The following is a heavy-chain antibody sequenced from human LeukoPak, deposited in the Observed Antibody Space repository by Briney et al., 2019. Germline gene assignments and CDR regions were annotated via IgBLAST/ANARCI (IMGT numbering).Heavy chain of an antibody. V-gene: IGHV3-23*01. Sequence: GGSLRLSCAASGFTFSSYAMSWVRQAPGKGLEWVSAISGSGGSTYYADSVKGRFTISRDNSKNTLYLQMNSLRAEDTAVYYCASLYGSGSYYNPYYYGMDVWGQGTTVTVSS. CDR1: GFTFSSYA. CDR3: ASLYGSGSYYNPYYYGMDV. J-gene: IGHJ6*02. CDR2: ISGSGGST. D-gene: IGHD3-10*01.